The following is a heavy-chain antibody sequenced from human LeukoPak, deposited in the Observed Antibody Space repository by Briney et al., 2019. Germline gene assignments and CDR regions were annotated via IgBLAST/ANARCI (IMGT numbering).Heavy chain of an antibody. J-gene: IGHJ2*01. Sequence: SVKVSCTASGLTFSIYAISWLRQAPGQGLEWMGGIIPIFGTANYAQNFQGRVTITADESTSTAYMELSSLRSEDTAVYYCARGLGVVTAQSEQPKPRYFDLWGRGTQVTVSA. CDR3: ARGLGVVTAQSEQPKPRYFDL. D-gene: IGHD2-21*02. CDR1: GLTFSIYA. CDR2: IIPIFGTA. V-gene: IGHV1-69*13.